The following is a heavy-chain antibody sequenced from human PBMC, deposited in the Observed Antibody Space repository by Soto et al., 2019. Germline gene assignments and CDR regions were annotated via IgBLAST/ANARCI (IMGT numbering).Heavy chain of an antibody. V-gene: IGHV3-23*01. CDR1: GFTFSSYA. CDR3: AKVSIGTARPYYYYGMDV. D-gene: IGHD6-6*01. Sequence: PGGSLRLSCAASGFTFSSYAMSWVRQAPGKGLEWVSAISGSGGSTYYADSVKGRFTISRDNSKNTLYLQMNSLRAEDTAVYYCAKVSIGTARPYYYYGMDVWGQGTTVTGSS. J-gene: IGHJ6*02. CDR2: ISGSGGST.